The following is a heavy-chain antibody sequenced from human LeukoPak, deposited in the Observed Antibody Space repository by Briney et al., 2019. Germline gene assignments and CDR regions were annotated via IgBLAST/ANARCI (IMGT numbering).Heavy chain of an antibody. CDR3: ATSGYCSGGSCLYFDY. CDR1: GYTLTELS. CDR2: FDPEDGET. J-gene: IGHJ4*02. V-gene: IGHV1-24*01. Sequence: ASVKVSCKVSGYTLTELSMHWVRQAPGKGLEWMGDFDPEDGETIYAQKFQGRVTMTEDTSTDTAYMELSSLRSEDTAVYYCATSGYCSGGSCLYFDYWGQGTLVTVSS. D-gene: IGHD2-15*01.